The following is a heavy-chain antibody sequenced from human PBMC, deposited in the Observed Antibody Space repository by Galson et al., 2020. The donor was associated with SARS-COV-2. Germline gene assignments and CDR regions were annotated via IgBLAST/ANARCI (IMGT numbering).Heavy chain of an antibody. CDR1: GGSISSYY. CDR2: IYYSGST. D-gene: IGHD3-10*01. J-gene: IGHJ4*02. V-gene: IGHV4-59*13. CDR3: ASPSRPSYGAGSSPVDY. Sequence: SETLSLTCTVSGGSISSYYWSWIRQPPGKGLEWIGYIYYSGSTNYNPSLKSRVTITVDTSKNQFSLKLSSVTAADTAVYYCASPSRPSYGAGSSPVDYWGQGTLVTVSS.